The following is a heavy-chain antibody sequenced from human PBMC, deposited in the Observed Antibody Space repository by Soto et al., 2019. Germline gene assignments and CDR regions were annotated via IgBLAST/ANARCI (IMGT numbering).Heavy chain of an antibody. CDR1: EFNSVDLG. D-gene: IGHD6-19*01. CDR3: ARVREKWLVHDAFDI. V-gene: IGHV3-11*05. CDR2: ISSSSGRI. J-gene: IGHJ3*02. Sequence: HCSRAAEFNSVDLGSCCVRKNTGKGLEWVSDISSSSGRISYADSVKGRFTISRDNAKNSLYLQMNSLRAEDTAVYFFARVREKWLVHDAFDIWGQAIIVTV.